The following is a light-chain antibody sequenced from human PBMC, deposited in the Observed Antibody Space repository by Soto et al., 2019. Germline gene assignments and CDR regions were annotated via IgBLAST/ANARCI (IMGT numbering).Light chain of an antibody. Sequence: QSALTQPASVSWSPGQSITISCTGTTSDVGGYDYVSWYQQHPGQAPNLLIYEVSNRPSGVSHRFSGSKSGNTASLSISGLQAEDVSDYYCYSFTSGNTLHGFGTGTKFAV. V-gene: IGLV2-14*01. CDR2: EVS. CDR3: YSFTSGNTLHG. CDR1: TSDVGGYDY. J-gene: IGLJ1*01.